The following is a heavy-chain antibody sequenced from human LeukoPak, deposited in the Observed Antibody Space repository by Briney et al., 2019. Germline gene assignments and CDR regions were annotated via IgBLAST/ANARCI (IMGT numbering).Heavy chain of an antibody. V-gene: IGHV4-39*01. Sequence: SETLSLTCSVSGGSISSSGNYWVWIRQPPGKGLEWIGSIYYSGSTYYNPSLKSRVTISVDTSKNQFSLKLSSVTAADTAVYYCARSQQWLGYDAFDIWGQGTMVTVSS. CDR2: IYYSGST. J-gene: IGHJ3*02. CDR1: GGSISSSGNY. CDR3: ARSQQWLGYDAFDI. D-gene: IGHD6-19*01.